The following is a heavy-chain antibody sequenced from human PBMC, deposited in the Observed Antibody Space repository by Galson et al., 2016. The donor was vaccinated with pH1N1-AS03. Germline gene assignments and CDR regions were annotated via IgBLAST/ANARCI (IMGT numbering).Heavy chain of an antibody. V-gene: IGHV1-18*01. J-gene: IGHJ6*02. Sequence: SVKVSCKASGYTFTSYGIGWVRQAPGQGLEWMGWISPYNGRTEYAQKLQGSVTMTTDTSTSTAYMELRSLISDDTAMYYCARAFCSGGSCYDYSYYAVDVWGQGTTVTVSS. CDR1: GYTFTSYG. D-gene: IGHD2-15*01. CDR3: ARAFCSGGSCYDYSYYAVDV. CDR2: ISPYNGRT.